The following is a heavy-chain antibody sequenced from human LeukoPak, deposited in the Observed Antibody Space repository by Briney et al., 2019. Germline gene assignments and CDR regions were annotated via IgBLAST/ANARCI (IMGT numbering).Heavy chain of an antibody. J-gene: IGHJ3*02. V-gene: IGHV4-61*02. Sequence: SQTLSLTCTVSGGSISSGSHYWSWIRQPAGKGLEWIGRIYTTGSTNYNPSLKSRVTISVDMSKNQCSLRLSSVTAADTALYYCARLTGSAIWGQGTMVTVSS. D-gene: IGHD3-10*01. CDR3: ARLTGSAI. CDR1: GGSISSGSHY. CDR2: IYTTGST.